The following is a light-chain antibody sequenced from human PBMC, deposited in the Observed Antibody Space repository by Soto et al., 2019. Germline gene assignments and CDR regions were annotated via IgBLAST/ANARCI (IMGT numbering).Light chain of an antibody. J-gene: IGLJ1*01. Sequence: QSALTQPASVSGSPGQSITISCTGTSSDVGSYNLVSWYQQHPNKAPKLMIYEGSKRPSGVSNRFSGSKSGNTASLTISGLQAEDEADYYCCSYAGSSTFVVSGTGPKLTVL. V-gene: IGLV2-23*03. CDR1: SSDVGSYNL. CDR2: EGS. CDR3: CSYAGSSTFVV.